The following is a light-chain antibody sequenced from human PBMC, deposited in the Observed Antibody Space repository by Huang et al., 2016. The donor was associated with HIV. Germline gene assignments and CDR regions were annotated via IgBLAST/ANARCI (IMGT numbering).Light chain of an antibody. J-gene: IGKJ1*01. V-gene: IGKV1-39*01. CDR2: SAS. CDR1: QSIRKF. CDR3: QQTDTTPRT. Sequence: DIQMTQSPSSLSASVGDRVTIACRASQSIRKFLNWYQQKPGEAPKLLMHSASSLLSGFPSRFSGSGSGTDFTLTITSLQPEDFATYYCQQTDTTPRTFGQGTKV.